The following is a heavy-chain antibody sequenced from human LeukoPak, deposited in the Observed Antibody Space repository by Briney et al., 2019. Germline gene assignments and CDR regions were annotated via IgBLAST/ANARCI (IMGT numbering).Heavy chain of an antibody. CDR1: GFTFSSYW. J-gene: IGHJ4*02. D-gene: IGHD4-17*01. Sequence: GGSLRLSCAASGFTFSSYWMHWVRQAPGKGLVWVSRINSDGSSTSYADSVKGRFTISRDNAKNTLYLQMNSLRAEDTAVYFCARDSIGDFNFDYWGQGTLVTVSS. V-gene: IGHV3-74*01. CDR3: ARDSIGDFNFDY. CDR2: INSDGSST.